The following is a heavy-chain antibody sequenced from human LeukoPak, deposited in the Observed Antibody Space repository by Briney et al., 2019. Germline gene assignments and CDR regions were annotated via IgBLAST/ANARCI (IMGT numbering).Heavy chain of an antibody. CDR3: ARRFRD. J-gene: IGHJ4*02. V-gene: IGHV3-48*03. Sequence: GGSLRLSCVGSGLTFSGFEVNWVRQAPGKGLEWVSYIRGDGSIKTYADSVKGRFTISRDNAKNSLYLQMNSLRAEDTAIYYCARRFRDWGQGTLVTVSS. D-gene: IGHD5-24*01. CDR1: GLTFSGFE. CDR2: IRGDGSIK.